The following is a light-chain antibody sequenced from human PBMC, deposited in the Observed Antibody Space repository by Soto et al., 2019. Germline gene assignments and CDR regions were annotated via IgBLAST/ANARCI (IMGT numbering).Light chain of an antibody. J-gene: IGLJ2*01. CDR1: SGSIASNY. V-gene: IGLV6-57*04. CDR2: EDN. CDR3: QSYDSSVV. Sequence: NFLLTQPHSVSESPGKTVTISCTRSSGSIASNYVQWYQQRPGSAPTTVIYEDNQRPSGVPDRFSGSIDSSSNSASLTISGLKTEDEADDYCQSYDSSVVFGGGTQVTVL.